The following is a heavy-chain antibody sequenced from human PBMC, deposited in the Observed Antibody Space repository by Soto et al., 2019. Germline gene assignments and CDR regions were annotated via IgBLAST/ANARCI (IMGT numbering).Heavy chain of an antibody. Sequence: GASVKVSCKASGYTFTSYDINWVRQATGQGLEWMGWMNPNSGNTGYAQKFQGRVTMTRNTSISTAYMELSSLRSEDTAVYYCARSHYDILTGSARSFDIWGQGTMVTVSS. CDR2: MNPNSGNT. V-gene: IGHV1-8*01. D-gene: IGHD3-9*01. J-gene: IGHJ3*02. CDR1: GYTFTSYD. CDR3: ARSHYDILTGSARSFDI.